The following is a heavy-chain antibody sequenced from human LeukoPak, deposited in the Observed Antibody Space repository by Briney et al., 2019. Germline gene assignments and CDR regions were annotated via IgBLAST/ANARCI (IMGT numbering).Heavy chain of an antibody. CDR2: IGGSGGST. V-gene: IGHV3-23*01. CDR3: AKDLGGNPYYYYYMDV. CDR1: GFTLRGYA. Sequence: GGSLRLSCAASGFTLRGYAMSWVRQAPVKGLEWVSVIGGSGGSTYYADSVKGRFTISRDNSKNTLYLQMNSLRAEDTAVYYCAKDLGGNPYYYYYMDVWGKGTTVTVSS. J-gene: IGHJ6*03. D-gene: IGHD4-23*01.